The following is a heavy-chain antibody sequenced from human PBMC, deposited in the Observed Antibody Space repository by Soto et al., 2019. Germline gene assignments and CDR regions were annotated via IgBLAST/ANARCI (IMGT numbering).Heavy chain of an antibody. CDR3: ARDGKLAAVAGTGYYYYYGMDV. Sequence: QVQLVQSGAEVKKPGASVKVSCKASGYTFTSYYMHWVRQAPGQGLEWMGIINPMGGSTSYAQKFQGRVTMTRDTSTSTVYMELSSLRSEDTAVYYCARDGKLAAVAGTGYYYYYGMDVWGQGTTVTVSS. CDR2: INPMGGST. J-gene: IGHJ6*02. V-gene: IGHV1-46*01. D-gene: IGHD6-19*01. CDR1: GYTFTSYY.